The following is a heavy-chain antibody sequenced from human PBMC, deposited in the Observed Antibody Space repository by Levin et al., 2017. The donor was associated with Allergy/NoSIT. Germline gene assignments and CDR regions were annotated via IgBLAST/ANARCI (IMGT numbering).Heavy chain of an antibody. CDR2: IFYNGYT. V-gene: IGHV4-39*01. CDR3: SSRVASNNNPGDS. Sequence: SETLSLTCSVSGASISGSRHYWGWVRQPPGKGLEWIGSIFYNGYTYYNPSLKSRITMSVDFSKNQFSLSLSSVTAADTALYFCSSRVASNNNPGDSWGQGTLVIVSS. D-gene: IGHD1/OR15-1a*01. CDR1: GASISGSRHY. J-gene: IGHJ4*02.